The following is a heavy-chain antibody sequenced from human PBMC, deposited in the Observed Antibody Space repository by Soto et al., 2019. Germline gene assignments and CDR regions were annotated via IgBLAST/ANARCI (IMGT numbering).Heavy chain of an antibody. CDR3: ARDRRIAAAGRRDYGMDV. CDR1: GYTFTAYY. D-gene: IGHD6-13*01. V-gene: IGHV1-2*04. J-gene: IGHJ6*02. Sequence: ASVKAYCKAAGYTFTAYYMHWVRQAPGQGLEWMGWINPNSGGTNYAQKFQGWVTMTRDTSISTAYMELSRLRSDDTAVYYCARDRRIAAAGRRDYGMDVWGQGTTVTVSS. CDR2: INPNSGGT.